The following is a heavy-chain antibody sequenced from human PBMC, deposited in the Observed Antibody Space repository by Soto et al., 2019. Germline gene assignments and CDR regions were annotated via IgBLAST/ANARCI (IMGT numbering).Heavy chain of an antibody. CDR2: INHSGST. Sequence: SETLSLTCAVYGGSFSGYYWSWIRQPPGKGLEWIGEINHSGSTNYNPSLKSRVTISVDTSKNQFSLRLSSVTAADTAVYYCARGAMIQSWKAFDIWGQGTMVTVSS. V-gene: IGHV4-34*01. J-gene: IGHJ3*02. CDR1: GGSFSGYY. CDR3: ARGAMIQSWKAFDI. D-gene: IGHD3-22*01.